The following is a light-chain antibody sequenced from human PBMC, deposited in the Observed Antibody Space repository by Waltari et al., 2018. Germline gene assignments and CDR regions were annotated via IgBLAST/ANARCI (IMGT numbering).Light chain of an antibody. Sequence: EVVLTQSPATLSFSPGERVTLSCRASQSVSSYLAWYQQKPGQAPRLLIYDASNRATGIPARFSGSGSGTDFTLTISSLEPEDFAVYYCQQRSNWRITFGQGTRLEIK. J-gene: IGKJ5*01. CDR2: DAS. CDR3: QQRSNWRIT. CDR1: QSVSSY. V-gene: IGKV3-11*01.